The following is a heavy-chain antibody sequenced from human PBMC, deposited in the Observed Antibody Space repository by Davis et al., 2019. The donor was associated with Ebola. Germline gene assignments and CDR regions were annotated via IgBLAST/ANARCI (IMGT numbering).Heavy chain of an antibody. D-gene: IGHD4-11*01. CDR1: GFTFSSYA. Sequence: PGGSLRLSCAASGFTFSSYAMSWVRQAPGQGLEWVSAISGSGVYTYYADSVKGRFTISRDNSKNTLYLQMNSLRAEDTAVYYCAKRGMTTVTTGDFDYWGQGTLVTVSS. CDR3: AKRGMTTVTTGDFDY. V-gene: IGHV3-23*01. J-gene: IGHJ4*02. CDR2: ISGSGVYT.